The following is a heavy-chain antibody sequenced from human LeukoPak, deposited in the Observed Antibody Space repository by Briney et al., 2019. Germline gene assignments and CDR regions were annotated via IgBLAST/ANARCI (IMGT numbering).Heavy chain of an antibody. V-gene: IGHV4-59*01. CDR2: IYYSGNT. Sequence: SETLSLTCTVSGGSINTYYWSWIRQPPGRGLEWIGYIYYSGNTNYNPSLKSRVTISVDTSKNQFSLKLSSVTAADTAVYYCARDPGYCSGGSCYHDAFDIWGQGTMVTVSS. CDR3: ARDPGYCSGGSCYHDAFDI. J-gene: IGHJ3*02. D-gene: IGHD2-15*01. CDR1: GGSINTYY.